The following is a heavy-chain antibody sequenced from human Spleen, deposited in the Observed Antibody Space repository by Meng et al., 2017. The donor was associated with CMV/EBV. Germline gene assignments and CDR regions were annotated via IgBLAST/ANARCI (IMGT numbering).Heavy chain of an antibody. J-gene: IGHJ4*02. D-gene: IGHD2-2*01. CDR2: INPNSGGT. CDR1: GNTFIGYY. V-gene: IGHV1-2*02. CDR3: ARSDIVVVPDPFDY. Sequence: ASVKVSCKASGNTFIGYYIHWVRQAPGQGLEWIGWINPNSGGTNCAQKFQGRVTMTRDTYISTAYMELSRLRSDDTAVYYCARSDIVVVPDPFDYWGQGTLVTVSS.